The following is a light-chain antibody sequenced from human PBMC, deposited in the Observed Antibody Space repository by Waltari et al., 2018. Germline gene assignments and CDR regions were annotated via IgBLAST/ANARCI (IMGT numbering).Light chain of an antibody. V-gene: IGKV4-1*01. J-gene: IGKJ1*01. Sequence: IVMTQSPASLAVCLGERVTIPCKSSQSLLYNSNDKNYLAWYQQKPGQPPKLLFYWASTRHSGVPDRFSGSGSATDFTLTISGLQAEDVAVDYCQQYYSRRTFGQGTRVEIK. CDR1: QSLLYNSNDKNY. CDR3: QQYYSRRT. CDR2: WAS.